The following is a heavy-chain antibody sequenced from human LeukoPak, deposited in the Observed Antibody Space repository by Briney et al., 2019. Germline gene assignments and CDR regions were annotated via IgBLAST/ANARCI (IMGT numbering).Heavy chain of an antibody. CDR3: TTKIDY. D-gene: IGHD1-14*01. CDR2: TRNKVYSYTT. CDR1: GFTYGDHY. J-gene: IGHJ4*02. V-gene: IGHV3-72*01. Sequence: PGGSLRLSCAASGFTYGDHYMDWVRQAPGKGLEWVGRTRNKVYSYTTEYAASVKGRFTISRDDSKNSLYLQMNSLKTEDTAVYYCTTKIDYWGQGTLVTVSS.